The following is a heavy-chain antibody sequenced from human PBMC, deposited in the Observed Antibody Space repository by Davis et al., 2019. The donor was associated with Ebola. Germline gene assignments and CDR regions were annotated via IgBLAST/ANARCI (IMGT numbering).Heavy chain of an antibody. Sequence: SLKIPCAASGFTFDDYAMHWVRQAPGKGLEWVSGISWNSGSIGYADSVKGRFTISRDNSKNTLYLQMTSLRAEDTAVYYCAKDRDIVVVPAAAFDSWGQGTLVTVSS. J-gene: IGHJ4*02. D-gene: IGHD2-2*01. CDR2: ISWNSGSI. V-gene: IGHV3-9*01. CDR3: AKDRDIVVVPAAAFDS. CDR1: GFTFDDYA.